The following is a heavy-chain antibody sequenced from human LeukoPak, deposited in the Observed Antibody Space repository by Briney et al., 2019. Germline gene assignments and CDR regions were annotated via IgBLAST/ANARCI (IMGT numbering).Heavy chain of an antibody. CDR3: ACQRKLLYGSFDY. Sequence: GASVKVSCKASGGTFSSYAISWVRQAPGQGLEWMGGIIPIFGTANYAQKFQGRVTITTDESTSTAYMELSSLRSEDTAVYYCACQRKLLYGSFDYWGQGTLVTVSS. J-gene: IGHJ4*02. V-gene: IGHV1-69*05. CDR2: IIPIFGTA. CDR1: GGTFSSYA. D-gene: IGHD2-2*02.